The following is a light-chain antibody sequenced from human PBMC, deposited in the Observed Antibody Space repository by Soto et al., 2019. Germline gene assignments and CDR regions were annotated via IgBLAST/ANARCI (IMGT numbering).Light chain of an antibody. J-gene: IGLJ1*01. CDR2: DVS. CDR1: SSDVGSHDL. V-gene: IGLV2-14*02. Sequence: QSVLTQPASVSGSPGQSIAISCTGTSSDVGSHDLVSWYQQQSGKVPKLIIYDVSSRPSGVSNRFSGSKSGNTASLTISGLQAEDEAVYYCSSFTSTTTYVFGTGTKVTVL. CDR3: SSFTSTTTYV.